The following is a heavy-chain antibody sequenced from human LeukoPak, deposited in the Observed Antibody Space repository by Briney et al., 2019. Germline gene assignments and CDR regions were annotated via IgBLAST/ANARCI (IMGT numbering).Heavy chain of an antibody. CDR3: ARVGSGGRYYYYYMDV. Sequence: KPSETLSLTCTVSGGSISSYYWSWIRQPPGKGLEGIGYIYYSGSTNYNPSLKSRVTISVDTSKNQFSLKLSSVTAADTAVYYCARVGSGGRYYYYYMDVWGKGTTVTVSS. V-gene: IGHV4-59*01. J-gene: IGHJ6*03. D-gene: IGHD2-15*01. CDR1: GGSISSYY. CDR2: IYYSGST.